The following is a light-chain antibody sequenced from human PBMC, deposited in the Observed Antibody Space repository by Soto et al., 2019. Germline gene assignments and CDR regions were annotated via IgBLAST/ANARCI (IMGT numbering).Light chain of an antibody. J-gene: IGKJ4*01. CDR1: QAVPNN. CDR2: EES. Sequence: DIHLTQSPSFLSASVGDRVTITCRPSQAVPNNMAWYQQKPGKPPKLLIYEESTLHSGVPSRFSGRKVGTQFILTIDSLQPEDFATYYCQQVKSYPRTFGGGTKVEIK. CDR3: QQVKSYPRT. V-gene: IGKV1-9*01.